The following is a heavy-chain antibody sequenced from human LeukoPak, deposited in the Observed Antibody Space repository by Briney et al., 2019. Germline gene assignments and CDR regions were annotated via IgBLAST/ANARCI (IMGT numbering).Heavy chain of an antibody. CDR1: DYSISSGYGYY. J-gene: IGHJ5*02. CDR2: IYHSGIT. Sequence: SETLSLTCTVSDYSISSGYGYYWGWIRQPPGKGLEWIGNIYHSGITYYNHFNSSLKSRVTISIDTSKNQFSLKLSSVTAADTAVYYCARGSRSGFDIRNWFDPWGQGTLVTVSS. D-gene: IGHD3-3*01. V-gene: IGHV4-38-2*02. CDR3: ARGSRSGFDIRNWFDP.